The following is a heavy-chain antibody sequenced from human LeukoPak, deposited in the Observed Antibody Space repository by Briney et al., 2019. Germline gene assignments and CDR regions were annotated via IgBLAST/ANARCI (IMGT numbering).Heavy chain of an antibody. CDR1: GDSVSSNSAA. CDR3: AGYSYGVRPS. Sequence: SQTLSLTCVISGDSVSSNSAAWNWIRQSPSRGLEWLGRTYYRSKWHYDYAVSVKSRITINPDTSKNQFSLHLDSVTPEDTAVYYCAGYSYGVRPSWGXGTLVSVSS. CDR2: TYYRSKWHY. J-gene: IGHJ1*01. V-gene: IGHV6-1*01. D-gene: IGHD5-18*01.